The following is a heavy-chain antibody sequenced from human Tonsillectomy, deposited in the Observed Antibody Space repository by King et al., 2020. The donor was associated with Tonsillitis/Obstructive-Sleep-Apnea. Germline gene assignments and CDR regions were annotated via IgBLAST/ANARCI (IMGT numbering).Heavy chain of an antibody. CDR2: IYYSGST. CDR3: ARTTHTPRAARGYYYYGMDV. CDR1: GGSISSYY. Sequence: QLQESGPGLVKPSETLSLTCTVSGGSISSYYWSWIRQPPGKGLEWIGYIYYSGSTNYNPSLKSRVTISVDTSKNQFSLKLSSVTAADTAVYYCARTTHTPRAARGYYYYGMDVWGQGTTVTVSS. V-gene: IGHV4-59*01. D-gene: IGHD6-13*01. J-gene: IGHJ6*02.